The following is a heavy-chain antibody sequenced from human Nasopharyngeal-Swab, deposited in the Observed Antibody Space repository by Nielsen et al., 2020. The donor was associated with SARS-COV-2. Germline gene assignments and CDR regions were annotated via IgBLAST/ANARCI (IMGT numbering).Heavy chain of an antibody. Sequence: KVSCKGSGYSFTSYWIGWVRQMPGKGLEWMGIIYPGDSDTRYSPSFQGQVTISADKSISTAYLQWSSLKASDTAMYYCARQATHYDFWSGSAYYMDVWGKGTTVTVSS. D-gene: IGHD3-3*01. V-gene: IGHV5-51*01. CDR3: ARQATHYDFWSGSAYYMDV. CDR1: GYSFTSYW. CDR2: IYPGDSDT. J-gene: IGHJ6*03.